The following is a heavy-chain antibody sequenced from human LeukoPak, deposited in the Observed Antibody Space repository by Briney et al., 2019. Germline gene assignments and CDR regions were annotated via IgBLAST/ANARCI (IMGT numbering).Heavy chain of an antibody. V-gene: IGHV1-2*02. CDR2: ISPNSGDT. Sequence: GASVKLSCKASGYTFTGYYMHWVRQAPGQGVEWMGWISPNSGDTDIAQKFQGRVTMTRDTSIATSYMEVDSLTSDETAVYYCARESACGTTNCLAPADWLDPWGQGTLVIVSS. CDR3: ARESACGTTNCLAPADWLDP. D-gene: IGHD2-2*01. CDR1: GYTFTGYY. J-gene: IGHJ5*02.